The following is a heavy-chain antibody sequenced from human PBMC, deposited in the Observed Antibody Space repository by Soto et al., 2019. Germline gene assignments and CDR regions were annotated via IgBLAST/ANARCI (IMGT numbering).Heavy chain of an antibody. V-gene: IGHV4-34*01. CDR2: INHSGST. Sequence: PSETLSLTCAAYGGSFSGYYWSWIRQPPGKGLEWIGEINHSGSTNYNPSLKSRVTISVDTSKNQFSLKLSSVTAADTAVYYCARAPYYYGSGSYYCFDYWGQGTLVTVSS. CDR1: GGSFSGYY. D-gene: IGHD3-10*01. CDR3: ARAPYYYGSGSYYCFDY. J-gene: IGHJ4*02.